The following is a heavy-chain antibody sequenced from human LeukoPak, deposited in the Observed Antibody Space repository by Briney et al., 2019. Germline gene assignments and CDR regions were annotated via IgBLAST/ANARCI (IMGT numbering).Heavy chain of an antibody. CDR1: GYSFTSYW. J-gene: IGHJ5*02. CDR3: ARQGGESSSKNWFDP. V-gene: IGHV5-51*01. Sequence: GESLKISCKGSGYSFTSYWVGWVRQMPGKGLEWMGIIYPGDSDTRYSPSFQGQVTISADKSISTAYLQWSSLKASDTAMYYCARQGGESSSKNWFDPWGQGTLVTVSS. D-gene: IGHD6-13*01. CDR2: IYPGDSDT.